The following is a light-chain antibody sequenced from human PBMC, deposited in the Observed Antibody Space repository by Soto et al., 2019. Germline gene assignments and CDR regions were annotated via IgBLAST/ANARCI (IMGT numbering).Light chain of an antibody. V-gene: IGLV2-14*03. CDR3: SSYTSSSTHV. J-gene: IGLJ1*01. Sequence: QSALTQPASVSGSPGQSTTISCTGTSSDVGGYNFVSWYQQHPGKVPKLMVFDVNRRPSGVSYLFSGSKSGNTASLTISGRQAEDEGDYYCSSYTSSSTHVFGSGTKRTVL. CDR1: SSDVGGYNF. CDR2: DVN.